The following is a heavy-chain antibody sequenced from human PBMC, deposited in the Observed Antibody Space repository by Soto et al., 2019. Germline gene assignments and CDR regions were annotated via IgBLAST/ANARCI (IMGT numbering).Heavy chain of an antibody. J-gene: IGHJ4*02. V-gene: IGHV4-4*07. CDR1: GGPITGSY. CDR3: ARSSIMGIEVAGHFDS. CDR2: MYVIGRG. D-gene: IGHD6-19*01. Sequence: QVQLQQSGPGVVKSSATLSLTCRVSGGPITGSYLSWVRQPVGKGLEWIGSMYVIGRGDYNPSLKRRVTMSIDKSKNQVSMKVRSVTAADTAVYYCARSSIMGIEVAGHFDSWGQGTLVSVSS.